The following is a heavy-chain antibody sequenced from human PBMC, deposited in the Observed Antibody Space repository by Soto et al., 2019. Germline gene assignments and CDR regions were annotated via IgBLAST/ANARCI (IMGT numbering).Heavy chain of an antibody. V-gene: IGHV1-69*10. CDR2: IIPNIGRA. CDR1: GGTFNTFA. Sequence: SVKVSCKASGGTFNTFAIHWVRQAPGQGLEWIGWIIPNIGRANYAQKFQGRVTITADKSTNTAYLEVNSLTSEDTAVYYCAGAAKRYFDYWGQGSLVTVSS. J-gene: IGHJ4*02. CDR3: AGAAKRYFDY.